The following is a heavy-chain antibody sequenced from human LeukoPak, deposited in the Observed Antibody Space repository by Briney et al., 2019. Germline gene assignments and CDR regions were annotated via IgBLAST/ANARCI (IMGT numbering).Heavy chain of an antibody. D-gene: IGHD6-19*01. V-gene: IGHV1-3*01. CDR1: GYTFTSYA. Sequence: ASVKVSCKASGYTFTSYAMHWVRQAPGQRVEWMGWINAGNGNTKYSQKFQGRVTITRDTSASTAYMELSSLRSEDTAVYYCARGTAVAGTFGDYWGQGTLVTVSS. J-gene: IGHJ4*02. CDR3: ARGTAVAGTFGDY. CDR2: INAGNGNT.